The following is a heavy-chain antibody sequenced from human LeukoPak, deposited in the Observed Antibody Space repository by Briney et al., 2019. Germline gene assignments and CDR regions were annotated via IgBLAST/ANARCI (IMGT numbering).Heavy chain of an antibody. CDR3: ARVDDSLYYMDV. V-gene: IGHV4-59*01. D-gene: IGHD2-15*01. Sequence: SETLSLTCTVSGGSISSYYWSWIRQPPGKGLEWIGYIYYSGSTNYNPSLKSRVTISVDTSKNQFSLKLSSVTAADTAVYYCARVDDSLYYMDVWGKGTTVTVSS. CDR2: IYYSGST. J-gene: IGHJ6*03. CDR1: GGSISSYY.